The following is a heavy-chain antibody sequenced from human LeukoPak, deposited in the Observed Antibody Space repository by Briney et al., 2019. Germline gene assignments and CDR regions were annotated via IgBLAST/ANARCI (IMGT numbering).Heavy chain of an antibody. D-gene: IGHD5-24*01. CDR1: GYTFTNYY. CDR3: ARDFYREMEDY. Sequence: ASVKVSCKASGYTFTNYYIHWVRQAPGQGLEWMGIFNPSVATTNYAQKFQGRVTMTRDMSTTTVYMDPSSLRSEDTAVYYCARDFYREMEDYWGQGTLVTVSS. J-gene: IGHJ4*02. V-gene: IGHV1-46*01. CDR2: FNPSVATT.